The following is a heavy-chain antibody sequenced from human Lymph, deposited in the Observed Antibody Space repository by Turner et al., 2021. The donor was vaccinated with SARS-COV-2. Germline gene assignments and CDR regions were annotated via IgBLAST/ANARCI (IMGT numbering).Heavy chain of an antibody. CDR1: GYIFTGYY. J-gene: IGHJ6*02. Sequence: QVQLVQPGAEVKRPGASVKVSCKASGYIFTGYYMHWVRQAPGQGLEWMGWINPNSGGTNYAQKFQGRVTMTRDTSISTAYMEVSRLRSDDTAVYYCARDTRGDYSYYYDGMDVWGQGTTVTVSS. V-gene: IGHV1-2*02. CDR3: ARDTRGDYSYYYDGMDV. CDR2: INPNSGGT. D-gene: IGHD4-17*01.